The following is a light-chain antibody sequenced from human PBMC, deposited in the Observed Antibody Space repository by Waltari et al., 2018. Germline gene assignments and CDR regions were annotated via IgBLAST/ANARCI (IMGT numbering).Light chain of an antibody. CDR2: GAS. CDR3: QQYDYWPT. CDR1: QSVSSN. V-gene: IGKV3-15*01. J-gene: IGKJ1*01. Sequence: ERVMTQSPATLSVSPGERASLSCRASQSVSSNLAWYQQKFGQAPRPLIYGASTRATGIPARFSGSGSGTEFTLTISSLQSEDFAVYYCQQYDYWPTFGQGTKVEIK.